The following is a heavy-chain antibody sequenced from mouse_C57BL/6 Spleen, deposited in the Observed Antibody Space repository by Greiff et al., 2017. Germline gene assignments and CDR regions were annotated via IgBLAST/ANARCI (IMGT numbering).Heavy chain of an antibody. J-gene: IGHJ1*03. CDR1: GFTFSSYT. CDR3: ARHLIYYYGSSDWYFDV. Sequence: DVMLVESGGGLVKPGGSLKLSCAASGFTFSSYTMSWVRQTPEKRLEWVATISGGGGNTYYPDSVKGRFTISRDNAKNTLYLQMSSLRSEDTALYYCARHLIYYYGSSDWYFDVWGTGTTVTVSS. D-gene: IGHD1-1*01. CDR2: ISGGGGNT. V-gene: IGHV5-9*01.